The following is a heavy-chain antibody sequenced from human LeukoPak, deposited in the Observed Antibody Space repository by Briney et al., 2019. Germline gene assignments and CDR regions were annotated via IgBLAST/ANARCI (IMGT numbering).Heavy chain of an antibody. CDR2: IYYSGGT. CDR3: ARLDYDYVWGSYCRGKFDP. D-gene: IGHD3-16*01. CDR1: GGSISSYY. J-gene: IGHJ5*02. Sequence: SETLPLTCTVSGGSISSYYWSWIRQPPGKGLEWIGYIYYSGGTNYNPSLKSRVTISVDTSKNQFSLKLSSVTAADTAVYYCARLDYDYVWGSYCRGKFDPWGQGTLVTVSS. V-gene: IGHV4-59*08.